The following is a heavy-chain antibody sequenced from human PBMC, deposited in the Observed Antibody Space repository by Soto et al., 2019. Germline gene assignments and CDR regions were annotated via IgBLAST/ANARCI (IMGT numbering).Heavy chain of an antibody. CDR2: ISHTDRLT. D-gene: IGHD6-13*01. V-gene: IGHV3-48*03. J-gene: IGHJ5*02. CDR1: GFTFSYYE. CDR3: ARDTGRASADL. Sequence: GGSLRLSCVGSGFTFSYYERNWVRQAPGKGLERVAFISHTDRLTHYPDSVKGRFTISRDNAKNSLYLEMTNLRVEDTAVYYCARDTGRASADLWGQGTLVSVSS.